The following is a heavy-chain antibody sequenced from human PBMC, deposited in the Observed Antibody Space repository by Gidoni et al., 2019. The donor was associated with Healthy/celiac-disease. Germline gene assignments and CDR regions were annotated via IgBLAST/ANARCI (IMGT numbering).Heavy chain of an antibody. J-gene: IGHJ6*02. D-gene: IGHD5-12*01. Sequence: EVQLVESGGGLVKPGGSLRLSCAASGFTFSSYSMNWVRQAPGKGLEWVSSISSSSSYIYYADSVKGRFTISRDNAKNSLYLQMNSLRAEDTAVYYCARGHGRDGYNFDYYYGMDVWGQGTTVTVSS. CDR2: ISSSSSYI. CDR1: GFTFSSYS. CDR3: ARGHGRDGYNFDYYYGMDV. V-gene: IGHV3-21*01.